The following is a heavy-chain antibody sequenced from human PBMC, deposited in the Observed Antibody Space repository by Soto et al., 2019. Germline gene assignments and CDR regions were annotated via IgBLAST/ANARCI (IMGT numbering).Heavy chain of an antibody. CDR3: ARTYYDFWSGYYGQNWFDP. J-gene: IGHJ5*02. D-gene: IGHD3-3*01. V-gene: IGHV4-59*01. CDR1: GCSISSYY. CDR2: IYYSGST. Sequence: SETLSLTCTVSGCSISSYYWSWIRQPPGKGLEWIGYIYYSGSTNCNPSLKSRVTISVDTSKNQFSLKLSSVTAADTTVYYCARTYYDFWSGYYGQNWFDPWGQGTLVTVSS.